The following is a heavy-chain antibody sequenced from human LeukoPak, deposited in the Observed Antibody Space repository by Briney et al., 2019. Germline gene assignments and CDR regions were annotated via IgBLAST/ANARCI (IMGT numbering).Heavy chain of an antibody. CDR1: GFTFSNYA. CDR2: ISGGGDNT. J-gene: IGHJ4*02. V-gene: IGHV3-23*01. D-gene: IGHD1-26*01. Sequence: PGGSLRLSCAASGFTFSNYAMSWVRQAPGRGLEWVSAISGGGDNTYYADSVKGRFTVSRDNSKNTLYLQMNSLRAEDTAVYYCAKDRVGATLYFDCWGQGTLVTVSS. CDR3: AKDRVGATLYFDC.